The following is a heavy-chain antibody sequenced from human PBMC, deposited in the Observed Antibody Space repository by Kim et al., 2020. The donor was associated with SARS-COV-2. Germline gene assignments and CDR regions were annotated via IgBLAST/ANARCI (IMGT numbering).Heavy chain of an antibody. CDR1: GGSISSYY. Sequence: SETLSLTCTVSGGSISSYYWSWIRQPPGKGLEWIGYIYYSGSTNYNPSLKSRVTISVDTSKNQFSLKLSSVTAADTAVYYCARDSSSWPYYYYYGMDVWGQGTTVTVSS. CDR3: ARDSSSWPYYYYYGMDV. D-gene: IGHD6-13*01. J-gene: IGHJ6*02. V-gene: IGHV4-59*01. CDR2: IYYSGST.